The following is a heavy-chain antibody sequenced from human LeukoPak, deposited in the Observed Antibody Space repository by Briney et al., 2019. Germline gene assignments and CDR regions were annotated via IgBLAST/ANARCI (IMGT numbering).Heavy chain of an antibody. D-gene: IGHD3-10*01. CDR1: GGSFSGYY. CDR2: INHSGST. V-gene: IGHV4-34*01. Sequence: SETLSLTCAVYGGSFSGYYWSWIRQPPGKGLEWIGEINHSGSTNYNPSLKIRVTISVDTSKNQFSLKLSSVTAADTAVYYCARVGVWFGELLTDVWGKGTTVTVSS. CDR3: ARVGVWFGELLTDV. J-gene: IGHJ6*04.